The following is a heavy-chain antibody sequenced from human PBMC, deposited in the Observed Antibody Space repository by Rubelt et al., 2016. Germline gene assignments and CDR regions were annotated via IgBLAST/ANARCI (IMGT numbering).Heavy chain of an antibody. CDR3: ARLPSPKAAAGTSVDY. V-gene: IGHV1-69*09. CDR1: GGTFSSYA. CDR2: IIPILGIA. Sequence: QVQLVQSGAEVKKPGSSVKVSCKASGGTFSSYAISWVRQAPGQGLEWMGRIIPILGIANYAQKFQGRVTITADKSTSTAYMELGSLRSEDTAVYYCARLPSPKAAAGTSVDYWGQGTLVTVSS. D-gene: IGHD6-13*01. J-gene: IGHJ4*02.